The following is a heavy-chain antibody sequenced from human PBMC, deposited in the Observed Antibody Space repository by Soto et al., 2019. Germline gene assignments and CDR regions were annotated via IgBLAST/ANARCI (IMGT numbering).Heavy chain of an antibody. Sequence: GGSLRLSCAASGFTFSNAWMSWVRQAPGKGLEWVGRIKSKTDGGTTDYAAPVKGRFTISRDDSKNTLYLQMNSLKTEDTAVYYCTTKSYYYDSSGSLDAFDIWGQGTMVTVSS. V-gene: IGHV3-15*01. J-gene: IGHJ3*02. CDR1: GFTFSNAW. D-gene: IGHD3-22*01. CDR3: TTKSYYYDSSGSLDAFDI. CDR2: IKSKTDGGTT.